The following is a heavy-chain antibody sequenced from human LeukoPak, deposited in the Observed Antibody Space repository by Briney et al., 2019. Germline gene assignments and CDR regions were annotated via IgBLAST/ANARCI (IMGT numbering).Heavy chain of an antibody. CDR1: GYTFTGYY. J-gene: IGHJ4*02. V-gene: IGHV1-2*02. D-gene: IGHD2-2*01. CDR3: ARRYCSSTSCYYFDY. Sequence: ASVKVSCKASGYTFTGYYMHWVRQAPGQGLEWMGWTNANRGGTNYAQRFQGRVTMTRDTSITTAYMELSRLKSDDTAVYYCARRYCSSTSCYYFDYWGQGTLVTVSS. CDR2: TNANRGGT.